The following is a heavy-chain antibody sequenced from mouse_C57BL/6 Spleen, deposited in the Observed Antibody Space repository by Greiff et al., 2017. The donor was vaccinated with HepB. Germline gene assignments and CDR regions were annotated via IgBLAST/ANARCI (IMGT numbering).Heavy chain of an antibody. D-gene: IGHD2-4*01. Sequence: QVQLKQPGAELVKPGASVKLSCKASGYTFTSYWMHWVKQRPGQGLEWIGMIHPNSGSTNYNEKFKSKATLTVDKSSSTAYMQLSSLTSEDSAVYYCARGIYDYDEVSLFAYWGQGTLVTVSA. V-gene: IGHV1-64*01. CDR2: IHPNSGST. CDR3: ARGIYDYDEVSLFAY. J-gene: IGHJ3*01. CDR1: GYTFTSYW.